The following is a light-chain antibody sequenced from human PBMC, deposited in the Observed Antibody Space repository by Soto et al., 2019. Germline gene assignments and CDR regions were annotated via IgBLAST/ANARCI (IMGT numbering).Light chain of an antibody. V-gene: IGKV3-20*01. J-gene: IGKJ4*01. CDR1: QSVSSSY. CDR3: QQYGSSLLT. Sequence: EIVLTQSPGTLSLSPGERATLSCRASQSVSSSYLAWYQQKPGQAPRLLIYGASSRATGIPDRFSGSGSGTDFTLIISRLEPEYFAVYYCQQYGSSLLTFGGGTKVEIK. CDR2: GAS.